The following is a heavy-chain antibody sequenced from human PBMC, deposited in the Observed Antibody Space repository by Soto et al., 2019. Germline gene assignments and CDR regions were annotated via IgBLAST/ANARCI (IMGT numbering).Heavy chain of an antibody. Sequence: QVQLVESGGGVVQPGRSLRLSCAASGFTFSSYAMHWVRQAPGKGLEWVAVISYDGSNKYYADSVKGRFTISRDNSKNTLYLQLNSLRAEDTAVYYWSKGYYDSSGFFDYWGQGTLVTVSS. CDR3: SKGYYDSSGFFDY. D-gene: IGHD3-22*01. V-gene: IGHV3-30-3*01. J-gene: IGHJ4*02. CDR2: ISYDGSNK. CDR1: GFTFSSYA.